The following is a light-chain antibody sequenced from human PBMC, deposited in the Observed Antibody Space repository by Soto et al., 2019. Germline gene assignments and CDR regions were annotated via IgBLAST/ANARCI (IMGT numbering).Light chain of an antibody. CDR2: DAS. J-gene: IGKJ5*01. CDR1: QSVGTK. Sequence: DIVMTQSPATLSVSPGEGATLTCRASQSVGTKIAWYQQKPGQAPRLLIYDASTRATGIPARFSGSGSGTEFTLTISSLQSEDFEIYYCQQYNNWPITFGQGTRLEI. CDR3: QQYNNWPIT. V-gene: IGKV3-15*01.